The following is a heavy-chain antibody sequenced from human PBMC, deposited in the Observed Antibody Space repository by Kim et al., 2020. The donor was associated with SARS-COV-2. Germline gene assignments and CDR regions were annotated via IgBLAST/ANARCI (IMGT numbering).Heavy chain of an antibody. V-gene: IGHV3-49*03. Sequence: GGSLRLSCTASGFTFGDYAMSWFRQAPGKGLEWVGFIRSKAYGGTTEYAASVKGRFTISRDDSKSIAYLQMNSLKTEDTAVYYWSHPGGVPSGDYWGQGTLVTVSS. D-gene: IGHD3-10*01. CDR1: GFTFGDYA. CDR3: SHPGGVPSGDY. J-gene: IGHJ4*02. CDR2: IRSKAYGGTT.